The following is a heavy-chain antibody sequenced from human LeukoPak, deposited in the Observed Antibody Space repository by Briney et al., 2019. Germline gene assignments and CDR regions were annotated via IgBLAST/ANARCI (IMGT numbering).Heavy chain of an antibody. V-gene: IGHV4-39*07. CDR3: ARIGDRSSSWSRYFDY. J-gene: IGHJ4*02. CDR2: IYYSGSA. Sequence: SETLFLTCTVSGGSISSSSYYWGWIRQPPGKGLEWIGSIYYSGSAYYNPSLKSRVTISVDTSKNQFSLKLSSVTAADTAVYYCARIGDRSSSWSRYFDYWGQGTLVTVSS. CDR1: GGSISSSSYY. D-gene: IGHD6-13*01.